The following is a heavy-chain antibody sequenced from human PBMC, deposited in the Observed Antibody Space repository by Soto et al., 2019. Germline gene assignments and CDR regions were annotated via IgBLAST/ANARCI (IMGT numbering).Heavy chain of an antibody. J-gene: IGHJ4*02. CDR2: IWYDGSNK. CDR3: ARDRPDYGGNALLGY. D-gene: IGHD4-17*01. CDR1: GFTFSSYG. Sequence: QVQLVESGGGVVQPGRSLRLSCAASGFTFSSYGMHWVRQAPGKGLEWVAVIWYDGSNKYYADSVKGRFTISRDNSTNALYLQMNSLRAEDTAVYYCARDRPDYGGNALLGYWGQGTLVTVSS. V-gene: IGHV3-33*01.